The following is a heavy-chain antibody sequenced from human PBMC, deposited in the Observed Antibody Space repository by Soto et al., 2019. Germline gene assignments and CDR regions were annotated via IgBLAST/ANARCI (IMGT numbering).Heavy chain of an antibody. CDR2: IYSGGST. V-gene: IGHV3-66*01. D-gene: IGHD3-3*01. Sequence: GGSLRLSCAASGFTVSSNYMSWVRQAPGKGLEWVSVIYSGGSTYYADSVKGRFTISRDNSKNTLYLQMNSLRAEDTAVYYCAKVRFRYYQDHIDVRGQGTTVTGSS. J-gene: IGHJ6*03. CDR3: AKVRFRYYQDHIDV. CDR1: GFTVSSNY.